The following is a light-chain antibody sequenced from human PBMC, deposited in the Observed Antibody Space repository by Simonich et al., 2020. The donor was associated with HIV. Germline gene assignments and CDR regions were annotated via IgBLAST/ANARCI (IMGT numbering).Light chain of an antibody. CDR1: SSDAGGYNS. V-gene: IGLV2-14*03. Sequence: QSALTQPASVSGSPGQAITNPCTGTSSDAGGYNSVSWYQQHPGKAPKLKIDVVTNLPSWVSNRVSGSKSGNTASLTISGLQAEDEADYYCSSYTSSSTWVFGGGTKLTVL. J-gene: IGLJ3*02. CDR3: SSYTSSSTWV. CDR2: VVT.